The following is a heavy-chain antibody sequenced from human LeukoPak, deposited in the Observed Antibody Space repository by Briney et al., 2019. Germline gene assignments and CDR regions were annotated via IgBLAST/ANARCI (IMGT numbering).Heavy chain of an antibody. Sequence: ASVNVSCKASGYTFTSYAINWVRQAPGQGLEWMGWISAYNGDTNYAQKFQGRVTATTDTSTSTAYMELRSLSSDDTAVYYCARSRDYYDRSDYYFPGYFDLWGRGSLVTVSS. CDR2: ISAYNGDT. CDR1: GYTFTSYA. D-gene: IGHD3-22*01. V-gene: IGHV1-18*01. CDR3: ARSRDYYDRSDYYFPGYFDL. J-gene: IGHJ2*01.